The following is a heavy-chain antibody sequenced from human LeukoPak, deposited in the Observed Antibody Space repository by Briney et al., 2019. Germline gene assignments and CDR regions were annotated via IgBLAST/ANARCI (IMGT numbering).Heavy chain of an antibody. CDR3: ARDRAAAGTWFDY. CDR1: GGTFSNYA. Sequence: SVKVSCMASGGTFSNYAINWVRQAPGQGLEWMGGIIPIFGTANYAQKFQGRVTSTADESTSTAYMDLSSLRSEDTAVYYCARDRAAAGTWFDYWGQGTLVTVSS. CDR2: IIPIFGTA. J-gene: IGHJ4*02. D-gene: IGHD6-13*01. V-gene: IGHV1-69*01.